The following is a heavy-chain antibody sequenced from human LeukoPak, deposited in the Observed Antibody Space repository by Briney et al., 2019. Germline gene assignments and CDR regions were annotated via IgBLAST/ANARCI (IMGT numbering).Heavy chain of an antibody. CDR3: ARVVVAATSSGSVDY. CDR1: GGSFSGYY. Sequence: PSETLSLTCAVYGGSFSGYYWSWIRQPPGKGLEWSGEINHSGSTNYNPSLKSRVTISVDTSKNQFSLKLSSVTAADTAVYYCARVVVAATSSGSVDYWGQGTLVTVSS. J-gene: IGHJ4*02. V-gene: IGHV4-34*01. CDR2: INHSGST. D-gene: IGHD2-15*01.